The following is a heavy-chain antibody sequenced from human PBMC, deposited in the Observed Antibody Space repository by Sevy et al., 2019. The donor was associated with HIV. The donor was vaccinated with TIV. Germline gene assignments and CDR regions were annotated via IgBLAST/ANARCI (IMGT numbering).Heavy chain of an antibody. J-gene: IGHJ3*02. Sequence: GGSLRLSCTASGFIFSNYAMSWVRQAPGKELEWVSGISGSGGRTYSAGSVKGRFTISRDNSKNTLYLQMNYLRADHTVVYYCAKGDIVVVVAATVAAFDIWGQGTMVTVSS. CDR1: GFIFSNYA. CDR3: AKGDIVVVVAATVAAFDI. V-gene: IGHV3-23*01. D-gene: IGHD2-15*01. CDR2: ISGSGGRT.